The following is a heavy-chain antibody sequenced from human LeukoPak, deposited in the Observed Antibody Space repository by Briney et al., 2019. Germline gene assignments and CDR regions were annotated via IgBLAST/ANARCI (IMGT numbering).Heavy chain of an antibody. CDR3: RAYYYDSSGHQNSY. Sequence: GGSLRLSCAASGFTFSSYSMNWVRQAPGKGLEWVSYISSSSSTIYYAASVKGRFTISRDNAKNSLYLQMNRLRDGDTAVYYCRAYYYDSSGHQNSYWGQGTLVTVSS. CDR1: GFTFSSYS. D-gene: IGHD3-22*01. J-gene: IGHJ4*02. CDR2: ISSSSSTI. V-gene: IGHV3-48*02.